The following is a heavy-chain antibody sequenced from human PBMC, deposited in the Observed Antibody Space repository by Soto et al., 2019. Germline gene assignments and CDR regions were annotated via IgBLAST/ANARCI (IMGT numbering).Heavy chain of an antibody. Sequence: QVQLVQSGDEAKKSGSSVKVSCKASGDTFSRHGISWVRQAPGQGLEWMGGIIAILGITNYAQKFQGRVTITADVSSSTSDMELSSLRSEDTAVYYCAMASYYYDSRGPKYEMRVWGQGTTVTVSS. CDR3: AMASYYYDSRGPKYEMRV. V-gene: IGHV1-69*01. CDR1: GDTFSRHG. D-gene: IGHD3-22*01. CDR2: IIAILGIT. J-gene: IGHJ6*02.